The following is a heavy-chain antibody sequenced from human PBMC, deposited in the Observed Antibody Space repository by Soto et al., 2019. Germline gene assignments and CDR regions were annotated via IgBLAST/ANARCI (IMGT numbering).Heavy chain of an antibody. D-gene: IGHD2-2*01. J-gene: IGHJ5*02. CDR3: ARSVFTSCWFDP. CDR1: GGTFSSYT. Sequence: QVQLVQSGAEVKKPGSSVKVSCKASGGTFSSYTISWVRQAPGQGLEWMGRIIPILGIANYAQKLQGRVTITADKSTSTAYMELSSLRSEDTAVYYCARSVFTSCWFDPWGQGTLVTVSS. CDR2: IIPILGIA. V-gene: IGHV1-69*02.